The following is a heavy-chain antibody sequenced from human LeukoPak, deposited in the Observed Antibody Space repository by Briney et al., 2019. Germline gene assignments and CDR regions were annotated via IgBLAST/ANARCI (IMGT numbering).Heavy chain of an antibody. J-gene: IGHJ3*02. V-gene: IGHV4-34*01. CDR3: ARGRDIKYYDYIWGNDRYCNVFDI. D-gene: IGHD3-16*02. Sequence: SETLSLTCGVHDGSFRGYYWNWIRQPPGKGLGWVGEINHNGVTNYNPSLKSRVTISLDTPKNQLSLKLRSVTAADTAVYYCARGRDIKYYDYIWGNDRYCNVFDIWGQGTMAVVS. CDR1: DGSFRGYY. CDR2: INHNGVT.